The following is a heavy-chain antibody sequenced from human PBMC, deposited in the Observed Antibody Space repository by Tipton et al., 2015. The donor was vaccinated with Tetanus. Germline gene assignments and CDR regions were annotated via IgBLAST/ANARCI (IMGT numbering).Heavy chain of an antibody. CDR1: GGTFSNYA. D-gene: IGHD3-10*01. J-gene: IGHJ5*02. Sequence: QYGPEVKKPGSSVKVSCKASGGTFSNYAISWVRQAPGQGLGWMGGIIPIFGTAKYAQKFQGRVTITADESTSTAYMELSSLRSEDTAVYYCARLPKHYSASGSPWGQGTLVTVSS. CDR2: IIPIFGTA. CDR3: ARLPKHYSASGSP. V-gene: IGHV1-69*01.